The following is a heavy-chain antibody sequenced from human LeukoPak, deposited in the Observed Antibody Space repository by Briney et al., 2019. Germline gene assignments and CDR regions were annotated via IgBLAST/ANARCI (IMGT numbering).Heavy chain of an antibody. V-gene: IGHV4-30-4*08. CDR1: GCSIRSGDFY. D-gene: IGHD2-15*01. CDR2: IFYSGST. J-gene: IGHJ5*02. Sequence: SETLCLTCTVSGCSIRSGDFYWSWLRQPPGKGLEWFGYIFYSGSTYYNPSLKSRVTISVDTSKNQFSLKLSSVTAADTAVYYCARSSVVVAATPRFDPWGQGTLVTVSS. CDR3: ARSSVVVAATPRFDP.